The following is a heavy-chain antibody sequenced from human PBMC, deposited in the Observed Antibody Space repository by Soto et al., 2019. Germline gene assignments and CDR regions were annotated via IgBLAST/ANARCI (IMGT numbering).Heavy chain of an antibody. V-gene: IGHV1-46*01. CDR1: GYTFTSYY. J-gene: IGHJ6*02. D-gene: IGHD3-10*01. Sequence: SVKVSCKASGYTFTSYYMHGVGQAPGQGLEWMGIINPSGGSTSYAQKFQGRVTMTRDTSTSTVYMELSSLRSEDTAVYYCARLFRGLYMDVWGQGTTVTVSS. CDR2: INPSGGST. CDR3: ARLFRGLYMDV.